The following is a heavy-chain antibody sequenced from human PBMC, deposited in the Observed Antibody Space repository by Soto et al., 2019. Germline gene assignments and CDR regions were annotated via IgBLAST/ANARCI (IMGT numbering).Heavy chain of an antibody. D-gene: IGHD5-12*01. V-gene: IGHV1-46*01. Sequence: QVQLVQSGTEVKKPGASVTVSCKASGDTFISYYIHWVRQAPGQGLEWMGIINPRGGTTSYGQKFRGRGKMTRDTAKNPIYMELSSLRSEDTAVYFCAREKGVEREWLPIGRSWFGPWGQGSLVTVSS. CDR3: AREKGVEREWLPIGRSWFGP. CDR1: GDTFISYY. CDR2: INPRGGTT. J-gene: IGHJ5*02.